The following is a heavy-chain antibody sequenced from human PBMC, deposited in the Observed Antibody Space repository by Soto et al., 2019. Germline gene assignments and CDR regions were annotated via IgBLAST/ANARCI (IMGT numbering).Heavy chain of an antibody. CDR2: ISYDGRVK. D-gene: IGHD1-26*01. CDR1: GFTFSDYP. V-gene: IGHV3-30*04. Sequence: QVQLVESGGGVVQPGRSLSLSCAASGFTFSDYPMHWVRQAPGKGLEWVAVISYDGRVKYYVDSVKGRFTISRDDSKNTLYLQMNSLRVDDTAVYYCARVFIVGAPDYFDYWGQGTLVTVSS. CDR3: ARVFIVGAPDYFDY. J-gene: IGHJ4*02.